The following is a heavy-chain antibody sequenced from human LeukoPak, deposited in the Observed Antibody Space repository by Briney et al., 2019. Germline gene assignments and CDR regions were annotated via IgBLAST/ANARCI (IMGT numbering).Heavy chain of an antibody. CDR2: INHSGST. CDR3: ARGPDTAMVNHYYGMDV. Sequence: SETLSLTCAVYGESFSGYYWSWIRQPPGKGLEWIGEINHSGSTNYNPSLKSRVTISVDTSKSQFSLKLSSVTAADTAVYYCARGPDTAMVNHYYGMDVWGQGTTVTVSS. J-gene: IGHJ6*02. D-gene: IGHD5-18*01. V-gene: IGHV4-34*01. CDR1: GESFSGYY.